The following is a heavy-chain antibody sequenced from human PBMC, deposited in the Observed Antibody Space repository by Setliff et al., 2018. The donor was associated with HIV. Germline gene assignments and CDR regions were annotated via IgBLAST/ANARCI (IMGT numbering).Heavy chain of an antibody. CDR1: GFPFSGSA. V-gene: IGHV3-74*01. J-gene: IGHJ3*02. Sequence: GGSLRLSCAASGFPFSGSAIHWVRQVPGKGLVWVSHINSDGSGTKYADSVKGRFTMSRDNAKNTLHLQMNSLRAEDTALYFCTRDRGRPDSFDIWGQGTMVTVSS. CDR3: TRDRGRPDSFDI. CDR2: INSDGSGT. D-gene: IGHD1-26*01.